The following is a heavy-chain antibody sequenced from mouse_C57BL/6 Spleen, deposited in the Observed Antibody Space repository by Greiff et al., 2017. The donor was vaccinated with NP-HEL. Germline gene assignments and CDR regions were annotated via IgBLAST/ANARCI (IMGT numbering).Heavy chain of an antibody. Sequence: QVQLQQSGAELARPGASVKLSCKASGYTFTSYGISWVKQRTGQGLEWIGEIYPRSGNTYYNEKFKGKATLTADKSSSTAYMERRSLTSEDSAVYFCARGDYYGSYYYAMDYWGQGTSVTVSS. J-gene: IGHJ4*01. CDR1: GYTFTSYG. V-gene: IGHV1-81*01. D-gene: IGHD1-1*01. CDR3: ARGDYYGSYYYAMDY. CDR2: IYPRSGNT.